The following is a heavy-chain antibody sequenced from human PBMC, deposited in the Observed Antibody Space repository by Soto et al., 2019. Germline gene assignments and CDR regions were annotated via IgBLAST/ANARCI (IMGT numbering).Heavy chain of an antibody. J-gene: IGHJ4*02. V-gene: IGHV1-18*01. CDR3: ARDVPYDFWSQRSYFDY. CDR1: GYTFTSYG. D-gene: IGHD3-3*01. Sequence: ASVKVSCKASGYTFTSYGISWVRQAPGQGLEWMGWISAYNGNTNYAQKLQGRVTMTTDTSTSTAYMELRSLRSDDTAVYYCARDVPYDFWSQRSYFDYWGQGTLVTVSS. CDR2: ISAYNGNT.